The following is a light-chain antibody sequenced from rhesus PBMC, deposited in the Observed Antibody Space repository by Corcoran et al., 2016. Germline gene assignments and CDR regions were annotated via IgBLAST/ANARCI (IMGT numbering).Light chain of an antibody. J-gene: IGKJ4*01. V-gene: IGKV4-1*01. CDR2: WAS. CDR3: KQYYSAPLT. CDR1: QSLLYNSNNKNY. Sequence: DIVMTQSPDSLAVSLGERVTINCKSSQSLLYNSNNKNYLAWYQPKPGQAPKRLIYWASTRESGVPNRGRGSGAGTDCTLTISGLQAEDVAVYYCKQYYSAPLTFGGGTKVEIK.